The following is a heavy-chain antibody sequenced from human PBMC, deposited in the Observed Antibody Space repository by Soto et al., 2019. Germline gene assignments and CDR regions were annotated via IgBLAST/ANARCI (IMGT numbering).Heavy chain of an antibody. Sequence: QVQLVESGGGVVQPGRSLRLSCAASGFNFSSYVMHWVRQAPGKGLEWVAVIWYDGGNKYYADSVKGRFTISRDNSKNTLYPQMNSLRAEDTAVYYCARDGQWLPRDGLRSSYYFDYWGLGTLVTVSS. V-gene: IGHV3-33*01. CDR1: GFNFSSYV. J-gene: IGHJ4*02. CDR2: IWYDGGNK. CDR3: ARDGQWLPRDGLRSSYYFDY. D-gene: IGHD6-19*01.